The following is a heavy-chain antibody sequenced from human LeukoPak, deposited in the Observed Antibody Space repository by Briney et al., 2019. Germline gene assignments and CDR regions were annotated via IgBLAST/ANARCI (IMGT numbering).Heavy chain of an antibody. J-gene: IGHJ4*02. CDR1: GGSFSGYY. V-gene: IGHV4-34*01. D-gene: IGHD6-13*01. CDR3: ARGSSSSWYSAYYFDY. CDR2: VYHSGST. Sequence: SETLSLTCAVYGGSFSGYYWCWIRQPPGKGLEWIGSVYHSGSTFYNPSLKSRVTISLDTSKNRLSLKLSSVTAADTAVYYCARGSSSSWYSAYYFDYWGQGTLVTVSS.